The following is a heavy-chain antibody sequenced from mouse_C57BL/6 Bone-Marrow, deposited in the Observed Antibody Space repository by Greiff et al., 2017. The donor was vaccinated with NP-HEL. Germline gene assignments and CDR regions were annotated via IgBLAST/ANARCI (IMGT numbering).Heavy chain of an antibody. CDR3: ARRLRLPHYYAMDY. Sequence: EVMLVESGGGLVKPGGSLKLSCAASGFTFSSYTMSWVRQTPEKRLEWVATISGGGGNTYYPDSVKGRFTISRDNAKNTLYLQMSSLRSEDTALYYCARRLRLPHYYAMDYWGQGTSVTVSS. CDR1: GFTFSSYT. D-gene: IGHD2-2*01. J-gene: IGHJ4*01. V-gene: IGHV5-9*01. CDR2: ISGGGGNT.